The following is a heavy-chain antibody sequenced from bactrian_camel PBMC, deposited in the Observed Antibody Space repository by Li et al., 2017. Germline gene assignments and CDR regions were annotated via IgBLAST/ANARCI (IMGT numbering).Heavy chain of an antibody. CDR2: LESIIEGDGSA. V-gene: IGHV3S26*01. CDR1: LSAYRRYC. Sequence: HVQLVESGGGSVQAGGSLTLSCTTSLSAYRRYCMAWFRQAPGKEREEVATLESIIEGDGSASYSDSVKGRFAISRDNANGTLYLQMSSLRPEDTGKYYCAAAPPRLGCEVDGFDYYGQGTQVTVS. CDR3: AAAPPRLGCEVDGFDY. D-gene: IGHD5*01. J-gene: IGHJ4*01.